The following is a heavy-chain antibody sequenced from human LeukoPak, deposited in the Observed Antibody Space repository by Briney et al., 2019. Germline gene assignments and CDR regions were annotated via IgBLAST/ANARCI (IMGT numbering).Heavy chain of an antibody. CDR3: ARDGERITMVRGVDGNWFDP. Sequence: GGSLRLSCAASGFTFSSYAMSWVRQAPGKGLEWVSAISGSGGSTYYADSVKGRFTISRDNSKNTLYLQMNSLRAEDTAVYYCARDGERITMVRGVDGNWFDPWGQGTLVTVSS. CDR2: ISGSGGST. J-gene: IGHJ5*02. CDR1: GFTFSSYA. D-gene: IGHD3-10*01. V-gene: IGHV3-23*01.